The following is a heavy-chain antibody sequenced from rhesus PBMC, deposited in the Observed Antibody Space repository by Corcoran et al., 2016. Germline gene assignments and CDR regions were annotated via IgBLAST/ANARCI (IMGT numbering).Heavy chain of an antibody. CDR1: GGSISSSDW. D-gene: IGHD3-16*01. Sequence: QVQLQESGPAVVKPSETLSLACGVSGGSISSSDWWRWIRQSPGRGLEWLGSINGSTGRTTYSPSLKSRVTISKDTSKNQFSLRLSSVTAADTAIYYCVRDYYSGSLGYFDYWGQGVLVTVSA. CDR2: INGSTGRT. V-gene: IGHV4-93*01. J-gene: IGHJ4*01. CDR3: VRDYYSGSLGYFDY.